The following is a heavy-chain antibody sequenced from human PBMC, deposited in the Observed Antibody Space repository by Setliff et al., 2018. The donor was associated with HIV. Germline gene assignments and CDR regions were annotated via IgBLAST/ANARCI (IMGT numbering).Heavy chain of an antibody. CDR3: AARAYDSRGYLRSRVSGAAFDI. CDR2: FDPQYDKT. D-gene: IGHD3-22*01. CDR1: GYTLTELS. Sequence: ASVKVSCKVSGYTLTELSIHWVRQAPGKGLEWMGGFDPQYDKTFYAQKFQGRVTMSEDTSTDTAYMELSSRRSEDTAVYYCAARAYDSRGYLRSRVSGAAFDIWGQGTMVTVSS. V-gene: IGHV1-24*01. J-gene: IGHJ3*02.